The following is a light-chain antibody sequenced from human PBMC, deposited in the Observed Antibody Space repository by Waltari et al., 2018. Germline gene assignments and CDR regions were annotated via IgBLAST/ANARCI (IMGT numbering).Light chain of an antibody. Sequence: QSALTQPASASGSPGQSITISSTGPSSSVGGYNYVSWYQHHPGKAPKLIIYEVTNRPSGLSGRFSGSKSGNTASLTISGLQAEDEADYYCSSYRANSPVVFGGGTKLTVL. CDR3: SSYRANSPVV. CDR2: EVT. CDR1: SSSVGGYNY. V-gene: IGLV2-14*01. J-gene: IGLJ2*01.